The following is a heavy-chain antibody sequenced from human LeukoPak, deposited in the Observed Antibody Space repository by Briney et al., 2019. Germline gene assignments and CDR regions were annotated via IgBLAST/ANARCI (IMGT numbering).Heavy chain of an antibody. CDR3: AKDPYGTRYFDY. Sequence: GGSLRLSCAASGFTFNNYAMSWVRQAPGKGLEWVSVVSGSGGSTYYADSVKGRFTISRDNSKNTLYLQMNSLRAEDTAVYYCAKDPYGTRYFDYWGQGTLVTVSS. D-gene: IGHD2-2*01. CDR2: VSGSGGST. CDR1: GFTFNNYA. J-gene: IGHJ4*02. V-gene: IGHV3-23*01.